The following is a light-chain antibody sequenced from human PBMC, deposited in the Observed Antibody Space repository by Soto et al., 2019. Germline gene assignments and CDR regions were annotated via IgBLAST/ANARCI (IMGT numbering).Light chain of an antibody. CDR2: DVS. Sequence: QSALTQPRSVSGSPGQSVTISCTGSSSDVGGYNFVSWYQQHPGKAPKVMIFDVSRRPSGVPDRFSGSKSGNTASLTISGLQDEDEADYYCCSYADSHTWVFGGGTKLTVL. V-gene: IGLV2-11*01. CDR3: CSYADSHTWV. CDR1: SSDVGGYNF. J-gene: IGLJ3*02.